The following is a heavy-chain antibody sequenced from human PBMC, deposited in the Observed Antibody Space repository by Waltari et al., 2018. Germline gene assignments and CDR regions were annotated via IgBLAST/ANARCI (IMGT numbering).Heavy chain of an antibody. CDR1: GGSFSGYY. J-gene: IGHJ4*02. CDR2: INHSGRT. CDR3: ARRSIAVAGRPFGY. V-gene: IGHV4-34*01. D-gene: IGHD6-19*01. Sequence: QVQLQQWGAGLLKPSETLSLTCAVYGGSFSGYYWSWIRQPPGKGLEWIGEINHSGRTNYNPSLKSRVTISVDTSKNQFSLKLSSVTAADTAVYYCARRSIAVAGRPFGYWGQGTLVTVSS.